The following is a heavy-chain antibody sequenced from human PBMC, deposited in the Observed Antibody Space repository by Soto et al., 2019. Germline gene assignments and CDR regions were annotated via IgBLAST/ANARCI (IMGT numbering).Heavy chain of an antibody. CDR1: GFTFSSYS. D-gene: IGHD4-17*01. CDR2: ISSSSSYI. Sequence: GGSLRLSCAASGFTFSSYSMNWVRQAPGKGLEWVSSISSSSSYIYYADSVKGRFTISRDNAKNSLYLQMNSLRAEDTAVYYCASINDYGDYGEDYWGQGTLVTVSS. J-gene: IGHJ4*02. CDR3: ASINDYGDYGEDY. V-gene: IGHV3-21*01.